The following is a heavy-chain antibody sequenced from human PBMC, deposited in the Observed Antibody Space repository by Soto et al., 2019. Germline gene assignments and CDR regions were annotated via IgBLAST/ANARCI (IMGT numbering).Heavy chain of an antibody. V-gene: IGHV4-59*01. J-gene: IGHJ6*02. CDR1: GGSISSYY. CDR2: IYYSGST. Sequence: SETLSLTCTVSGGSISSYYWSWIRQPPGKGLEWIGYIYYSGSTNYNPSLKSRVTISVDTSKNQFSLKLSSVTAADTAVYYCAREQYYYDSSGYFSYYGMDVWGQGTTVTVSS. CDR3: AREQYYYDSSGYFSYYGMDV. D-gene: IGHD3-22*01.